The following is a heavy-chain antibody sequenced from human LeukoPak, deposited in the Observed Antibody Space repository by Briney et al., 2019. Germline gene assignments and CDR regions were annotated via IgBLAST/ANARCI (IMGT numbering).Heavy chain of an antibody. V-gene: IGHV4-34*01. D-gene: IGHD6-6*01. J-gene: IGHJ6*02. Sequence: PSETLSLTCAVYGGSFSGYYWSWIRQPPGKGLEWIGEINHSGSTNYNPSLKSRVTISVDTSKNQFSLKLSSVTAADTAVYYCASVEYSSSSAHYYGMDVWGQGTTVTVSS. CDR1: GGSFSGYY. CDR3: ASVEYSSSSAHYYGMDV. CDR2: INHSGST.